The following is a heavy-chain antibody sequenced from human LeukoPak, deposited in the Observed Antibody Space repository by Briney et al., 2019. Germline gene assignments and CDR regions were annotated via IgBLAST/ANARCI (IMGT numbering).Heavy chain of an antibody. Sequence: SETLSLTCTVSGDSISGYYWSWIRQPPGKGLEWIGHIYYSGSTNYSPSLNSRVTIPVDTSKNQFSLKLSSVTAADTAVYYCARGAGWFDPWGQGTLVTVSS. D-gene: IGHD6-13*01. CDR2: IYYSGST. CDR3: ARGAGWFDP. CDR1: GDSISGYY. V-gene: IGHV4-59*01. J-gene: IGHJ5*02.